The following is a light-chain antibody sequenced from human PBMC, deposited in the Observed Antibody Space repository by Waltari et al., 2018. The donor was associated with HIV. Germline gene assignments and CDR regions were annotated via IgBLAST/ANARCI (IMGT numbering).Light chain of an antibody. CDR1: QHIATN. Sequence: DIQMTQSPSSLSASVGDRVTITCQASQHIATNLNWFQQKTGKAPKLLIYDVSKLETGVPSRFTGGGSGATFTFTITSLRPEDIATYYCLQYDDLPLTFGGGTKVELK. J-gene: IGKJ4*01. CDR2: DVS. CDR3: LQYDDLPLT. V-gene: IGKV1-33*01.